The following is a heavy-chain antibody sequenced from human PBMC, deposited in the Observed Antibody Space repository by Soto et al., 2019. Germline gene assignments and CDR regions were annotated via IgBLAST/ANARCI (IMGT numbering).Heavy chain of an antibody. Sequence: ASVKVSCKASGYTFTSYGISWVRQAPVQGLEWMGWISAYNGNTNYAQKLQGRVTMTTDTSTSTAYMELRSLRSDDTAVYYCARDVRPANGPNSFHYWGTGTLLTVSS. D-gene: IGHD2-8*01. J-gene: IGHJ4*02. CDR1: GYTFTSYG. CDR3: ARDVRPANGPNSFHY. V-gene: IGHV1-18*01. CDR2: ISAYNGNT.